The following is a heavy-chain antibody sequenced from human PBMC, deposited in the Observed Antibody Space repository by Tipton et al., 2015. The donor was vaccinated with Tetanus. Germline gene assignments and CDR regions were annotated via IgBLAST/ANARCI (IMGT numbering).Heavy chain of an antibody. CDR3: AREDVWVTDRYIDY. V-gene: IGHV4-59*01. Sequence: GLVKPSETLSLTCTVSGGSISSYYWSWIRQPPGKGLEWIGYIYYSGSTNYNPSLKSRVTISVDTSKNQFSLKLSSVTAADTAVYYCAREDVWVTDRYIDYWGQGTLVTVSS. CDR2: IYYSGST. D-gene: IGHD3-16*01. J-gene: IGHJ4*02. CDR1: GGSISSYY.